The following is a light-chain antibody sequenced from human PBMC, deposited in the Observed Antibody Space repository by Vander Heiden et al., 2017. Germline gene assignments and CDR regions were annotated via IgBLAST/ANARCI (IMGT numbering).Light chain of an antibody. J-gene: IGKJ1*01. CDR2: GAS. CDR1: QSVTSSY. V-gene: IGKV3-20*01. CDR3: QQYCSSPPWT. Sequence: IVLTQSPGTLSFSPGERATLSCRARQSVTSSYLAWYQQKPGQAPRLLIYGASSRATCIPDRFSGSGSGTDFTLTISRLEPEDFAVYYCQQYCSSPPWTFGQGTKVEIK.